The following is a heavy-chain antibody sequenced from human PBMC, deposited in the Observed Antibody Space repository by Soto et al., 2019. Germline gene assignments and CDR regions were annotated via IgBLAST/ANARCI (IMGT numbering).Heavy chain of an antibody. Sequence: EVLLVQSGAELKKTGESLNISCKGSGYNFNTNWIGWVRQMPGKGLEWVGLIYPDDSDTKYSPSFEGQVTMSAHRSINTAYLQWTSLKDSDTAIYYCARTTVASHYYYYGMDVWGQGTTVTVSS. D-gene: IGHD4-4*01. V-gene: IGHV5-51*01. CDR3: ARTTVASHYYYYGMDV. J-gene: IGHJ6*02. CDR1: GYNFNTNW. CDR2: IYPDDSDT.